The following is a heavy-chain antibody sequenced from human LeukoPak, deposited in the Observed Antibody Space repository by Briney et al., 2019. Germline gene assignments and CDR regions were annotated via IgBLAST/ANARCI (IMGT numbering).Heavy chain of an antibody. Sequence: GGSLRLSCAASGFTFSSYKMNWVRQAPGKGLEWVSSISSTSIDYTDSVQGRFTTSRDNAKNSLYLQMNSLRAEDTAVYYCARDGDSSSWYSVPYYFDYWGQGTLVTVSS. CDR3: ARDGDSSSWYSVPYYFDY. V-gene: IGHV3-21*01. CDR2: ISSTSI. CDR1: GFTFSSYK. D-gene: IGHD6-13*01. J-gene: IGHJ4*02.